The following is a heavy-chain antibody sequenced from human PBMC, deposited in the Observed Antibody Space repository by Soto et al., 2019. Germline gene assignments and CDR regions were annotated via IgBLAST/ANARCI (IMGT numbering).Heavy chain of an antibody. V-gene: IGHV1-69*01. CDR1: GGTFSSYA. CDR3: ARTTTYGYSSGWDLQH. J-gene: IGHJ1*01. Sequence: VKVSCKASGGTFSSYAISWVRQAPGQGLEWMGGIIPIFGTANYAQKFQGRVTITADESTSTAYMELSSLRSEDTAVYYCARTTTYGYSSGWDLQHWGQGTLVTVSS. CDR2: IIPIFGTA. D-gene: IGHD6-19*01.